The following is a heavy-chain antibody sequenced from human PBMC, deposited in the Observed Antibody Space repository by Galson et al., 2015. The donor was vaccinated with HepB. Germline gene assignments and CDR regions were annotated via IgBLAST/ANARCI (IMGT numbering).Heavy chain of an antibody. CDR3: ARTYGRDGYNFAFDI. CDR1: GFTFSSYA. V-gene: IGHV3-7*03. Sequence: SLRLSCAASGFTFSSYAMHWVRQAPGKGLEWVANIKQDGSEKYYVDSVKGRFTISRDNAKNSLYLQMNSLRAEDTAVYYCARTYGRDGYNFAFDIWGQGTMVTVSS. J-gene: IGHJ3*02. CDR2: IKQDGSEK. D-gene: IGHD5-24*01.